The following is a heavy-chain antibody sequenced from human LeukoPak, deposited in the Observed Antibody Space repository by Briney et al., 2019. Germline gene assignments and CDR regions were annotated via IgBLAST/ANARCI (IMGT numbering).Heavy chain of an antibody. J-gene: IGHJ4*02. Sequence: QSGGSLRLSCAASGFTVSSNYMSWVRQAPGKGLEWVSVIYSGGSTYYADSVKGRFTISRDNSKNTLYLQMNSLRAEDTAVYYCAKDKLGNDILTGYNYWGQGTLVTVSS. D-gene: IGHD3-9*01. V-gene: IGHV3-66*01. CDR2: IYSGGST. CDR3: AKDKLGNDILTGYNY. CDR1: GFTVSSNY.